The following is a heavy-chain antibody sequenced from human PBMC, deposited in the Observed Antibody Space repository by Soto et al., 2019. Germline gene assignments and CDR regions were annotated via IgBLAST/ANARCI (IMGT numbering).Heavy chain of an antibody. D-gene: IGHD2-8*01. V-gene: IGHV3-48*01. CDR2: ISSSSSTI. CDR1: GFTFSSYS. CDR3: XXXXXYVNCFDP. J-gene: IGHJ5*02. Sequence: EVQLVESGGGLVQPGGSLRLSCAASGFTFSSYSMNWVRQAPGKGLEWVSYISSSSSTIYYADSVKGRFTISRDNAKXXXXXXXXXXXXXXXAVYXXXXXXXYVNCFDPWGQGTLVTDSS.